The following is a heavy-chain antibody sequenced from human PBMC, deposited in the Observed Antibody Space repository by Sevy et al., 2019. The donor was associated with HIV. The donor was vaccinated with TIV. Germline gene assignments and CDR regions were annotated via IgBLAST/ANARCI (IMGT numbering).Heavy chain of an antibody. CDR2: IGTAGDT. J-gene: IGHJ6*02. CDR3: ARGRGLYQLHYYYYGMDV. CDR1: GFTFSSYD. V-gene: IGHV3-13*01. Sequence: GGSLRLSCAASGFTFSSYDMHWVRQATGKGLECVSAIGTAGDTYYPGSVKGRFTISRENAKNSLYLQMNSLRAGDTAVYYCARGRGLYQLHYYYYGMDVWGQGTTVTVSS. D-gene: IGHD2-2*01.